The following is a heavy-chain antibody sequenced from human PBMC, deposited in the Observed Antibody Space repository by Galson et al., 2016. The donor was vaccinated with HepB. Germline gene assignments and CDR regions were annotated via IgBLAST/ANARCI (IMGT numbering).Heavy chain of an antibody. CDR2: INPDGGAT. CDR1: GYRFIGNY. Sequence: SVKVSCKASGYRFIGNYIHWVRQAPGQGLEWMGWINPDGGATNYAQKFRARVTMTRDTSISTAYMELSSLTSDDTAVYYCTRARPLAGTLALHFWGQGSLVTVSS. D-gene: IGHD6-19*01. CDR3: TRARPLAGTLALHF. V-gene: IGHV1-2*02. J-gene: IGHJ4*02.